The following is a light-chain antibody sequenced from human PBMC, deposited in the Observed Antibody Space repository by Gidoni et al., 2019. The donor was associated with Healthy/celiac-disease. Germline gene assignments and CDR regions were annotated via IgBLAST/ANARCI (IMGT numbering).Light chain of an antibody. V-gene: IGKV1-39*01. CDR3: QQSYSTPQIT. Sequence: DLQMTQSPSSLSASVGDRVTITCRASQSISSYLNWYQQKPGKAPKLLIYAASSLQSGVPSRFSGSGFGTDFTLTISSLQPEDFATYYCQQSYSTPQITFGQXTRLEIK. J-gene: IGKJ5*01. CDR2: AAS. CDR1: QSISSY.